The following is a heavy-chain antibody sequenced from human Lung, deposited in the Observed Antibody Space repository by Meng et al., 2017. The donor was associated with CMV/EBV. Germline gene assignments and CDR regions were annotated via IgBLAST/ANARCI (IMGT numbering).Heavy chain of an antibody. Sequence: CIRSSYWLSWVRQAPGGGLEWIGQIYPYGNVDYNPSLKSRVTISIAKATNHFSLNLISVTAADTAVYYCARRGIEAIALETHWFDPWGQGALVTVSS. CDR1: CIRSSYW. J-gene: IGHJ5*02. D-gene: IGHD4-23*01. CDR2: IYPYGNV. CDR3: ARRGIEAIALETHWFDP. V-gene: IGHV4/OR15-8*02.